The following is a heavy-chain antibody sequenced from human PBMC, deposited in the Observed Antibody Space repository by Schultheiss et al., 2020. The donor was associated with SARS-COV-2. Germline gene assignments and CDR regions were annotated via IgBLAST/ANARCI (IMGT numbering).Heavy chain of an antibody. Sequence: SETLSLTCTVSGGSISSSSYYWGWIRQPPGKGLEWIGSIYYSGSTNYNPSLKSRVTISVDTSKNQFSLKLSSVTAADTAVYYCARGYCGGDCDYYYYYYMDVWGKGTTVTVSS. D-gene: IGHD2-21*01. V-gene: IGHV4-39*07. CDR3: ARGYCGGDCDYYYYYYMDV. CDR1: GGSISSSSYY. CDR2: IYYSGST. J-gene: IGHJ6*03.